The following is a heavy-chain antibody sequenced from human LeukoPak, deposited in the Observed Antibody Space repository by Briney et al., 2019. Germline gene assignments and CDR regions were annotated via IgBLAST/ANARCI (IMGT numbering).Heavy chain of an antibody. Sequence: GRSLRLSCAASGITFRSYGMHWVRQAPGKGLEWVAVISNDESNEYYADSVKGRFTISRDNSKNTLYLQMNSLRAEDTAVYYCAKDGQLLSSAYYFDYWGQGTLVTVSS. V-gene: IGHV3-30*18. CDR2: ISNDESNE. CDR1: GITFRSYG. CDR3: AKDGQLLSSAYYFDY. J-gene: IGHJ4*02. D-gene: IGHD2-2*01.